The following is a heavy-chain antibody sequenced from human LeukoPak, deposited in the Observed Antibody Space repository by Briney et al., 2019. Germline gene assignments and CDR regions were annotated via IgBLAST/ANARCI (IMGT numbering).Heavy chain of an antibody. D-gene: IGHD3-10*01. CDR1: GGSISSGSYY. CDR3: AGWHNYYGSGSYYQGSDF. V-gene: IGHV4-61*02. CDR2: IYTSGST. Sequence: SETLSLTCTVSGGSISSGSYYWSWIRQPAGKGLEWIGRIYTSGSTNYNPSLKSRVTISVDTSKNQFSLKLSSVTAADTAVYYCAGWHNYYGSGSYYQGSDFWGQGTLVTDSS. J-gene: IGHJ4*02.